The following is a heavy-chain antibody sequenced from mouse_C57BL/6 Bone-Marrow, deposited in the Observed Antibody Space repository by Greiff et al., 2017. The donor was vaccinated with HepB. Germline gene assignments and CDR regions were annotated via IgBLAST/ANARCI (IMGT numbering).Heavy chain of an antibody. CDR3: GRRYYYGSSYLDY. J-gene: IGHJ2*01. CDR2: IYPGTGST. CDR1: GYTFTSYW. Sequence: VQLQQPGAELVKPGASVKMSCKASGYTFTSYWITWVKQRPGQGLEWIGDIYPGTGSTNYNEKFKSKATLTVDTSSSTAYMQLSSLTSEDSAVYYCGRRYYYGSSYLDYWGQGTTLTVSS. D-gene: IGHD1-1*01. V-gene: IGHV1-55*01.